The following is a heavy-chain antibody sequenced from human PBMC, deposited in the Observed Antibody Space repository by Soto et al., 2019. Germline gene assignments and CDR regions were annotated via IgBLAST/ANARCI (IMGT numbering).Heavy chain of an antibody. D-gene: IGHD3-3*01. J-gene: IGHJ4*02. Sequence: QVQLQESGPGLVKPSQTLSLTCTVSGGSISSGGYYWSWIRQHPGKGLEWIGYIYYSGSTYYNPSLKSGVTISVDTSKNQFSLKLSSVTAADTAVYYCARDNFSMGPDYDFWSGLGGWGQGTLVTVSS. CDR2: IYYSGST. CDR1: GGSISSGGYY. CDR3: ARDNFSMGPDYDFWSGLGG. V-gene: IGHV4-31*03.